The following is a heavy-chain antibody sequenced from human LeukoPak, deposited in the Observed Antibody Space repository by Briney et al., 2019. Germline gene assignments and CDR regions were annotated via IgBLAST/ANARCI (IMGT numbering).Heavy chain of an antibody. D-gene: IGHD3-22*01. J-gene: IGHJ4*02. CDR1: GFTFSGSA. V-gene: IGHV3-73*01. CDR3: TRTYYYDSSGYYLFDY. CDR2: IRSKANSYAT. Sequence: GGSLRLSCAASGFTFSGSATHWVRQAAGKGLEWVGRIRSKANSYATEYAASVKGRFTISRDDSKNTAYLQMNSLKTEDTAVYYCTRTYYYDSSGYYLFDYWGQGTLVTVSS.